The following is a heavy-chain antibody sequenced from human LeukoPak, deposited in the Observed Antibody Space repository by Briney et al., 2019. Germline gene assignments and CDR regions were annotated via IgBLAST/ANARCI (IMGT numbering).Heavy chain of an antibody. J-gene: IGHJ6*03. CDR2: INHSGST. D-gene: IGHD5-18*01. Sequence: PSETLSLTCAVYGGSFSGYYWSWIRQPPGKGLEWIGEINHSGSTNYNPSLKSRVTISVDTSKNQFSLKLSSVTAADTAVYYCAIDRDTPKGGYYYYMDVWGKGTTVTVSS. V-gene: IGHV4-34*01. CDR3: AIDRDTPKGGYYYYMDV. CDR1: GGSFSGYY.